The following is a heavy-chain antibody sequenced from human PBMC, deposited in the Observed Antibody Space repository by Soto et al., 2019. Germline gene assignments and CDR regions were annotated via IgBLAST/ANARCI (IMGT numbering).Heavy chain of an antibody. J-gene: IGHJ4*02. D-gene: IGHD6-13*01. CDR3: ARRYSSSWYRSATYDY. CDR2: IYHSGST. Sequence: SERMEITSAVCRDRMKSSEGGGWVRKPPGKGLEWIGEIYHSGSTNYNPSLKSRVTISVDKSKNQFSLKLSSVTAADTAVYYCARRYSSSWYRSATYDYLGQGTLVTVSS. CDR1: RDRMKSSEG. V-gene: IGHV4-4*02.